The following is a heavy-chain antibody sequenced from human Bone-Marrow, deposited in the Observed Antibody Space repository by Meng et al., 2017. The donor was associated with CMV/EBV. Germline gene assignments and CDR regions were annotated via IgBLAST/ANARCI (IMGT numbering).Heavy chain of an antibody. CDR3: ARFPGGWYSGAFDI. J-gene: IGHJ3*02. CDR1: GWSCSGYY. D-gene: IGHD6-19*01. CDR2: INHSGST. Sequence: AYGWSCSGYYWSWIRQPPGKGLEWIGEINHSGSTNYNPSLKSRVTISVDTSKNQFSLKLSSVTAADTAVYYCARFPGGWYSGAFDIWGQGTMVTVSS. V-gene: IGHV4-34*01.